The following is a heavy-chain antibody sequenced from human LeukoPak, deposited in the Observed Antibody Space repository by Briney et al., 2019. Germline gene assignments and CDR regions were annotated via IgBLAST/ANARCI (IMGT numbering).Heavy chain of an antibody. V-gene: IGHV3-48*03. CDR1: GFTFSNHE. Sequence: GGSLRLSCASSGFTFSNHEMNWVRQAPGKGLEWVAYTSRGGSDISYADSVKGRFTISTDNANSSLYLQMNSLRAEDTAVYFCVRARLIRLENFFDYWGQGTLVTVSS. CDR3: VRARLIRLENFFDY. D-gene: IGHD2-21*02. CDR2: TSRGGSDI. J-gene: IGHJ4*02.